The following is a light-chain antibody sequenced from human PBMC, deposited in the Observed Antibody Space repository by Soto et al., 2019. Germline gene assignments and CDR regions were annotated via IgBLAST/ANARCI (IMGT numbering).Light chain of an antibody. CDR2: DAS. CDR1: QSISTY. V-gene: IGKV3-11*01. CDR3: QQRYNWPLFT. Sequence: EIVLTQSPATLSLSPGESATLSCRASQSISTYLAWYQQKPGQAPRLLIYDASNRATGVPTRFSGSGSGTDFTLTISSLQPEDFALYYCQQRYNWPLFTFGPGTKVDVK. J-gene: IGKJ3*01.